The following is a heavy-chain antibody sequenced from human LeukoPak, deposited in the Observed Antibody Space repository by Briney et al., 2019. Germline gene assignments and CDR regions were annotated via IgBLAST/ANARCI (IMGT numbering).Heavy chain of an antibody. D-gene: IGHD3-10*01. CDR2: IYYSGNT. J-gene: IGHJ5*02. CDR3: ARRYGSGTEWFDP. CDR1: GASISSGSYY. V-gene: IGHV4-31*03. Sequence: PSETLSLTCTVSGASISSGSYYWSWIRQHPGKGLEWIGYIYYSGNTYYNPSPESRVTISVDTSKNQFSLKLSSVTAADTAVYYCARRYGSGTEWFDPWGQGTLVTVSS.